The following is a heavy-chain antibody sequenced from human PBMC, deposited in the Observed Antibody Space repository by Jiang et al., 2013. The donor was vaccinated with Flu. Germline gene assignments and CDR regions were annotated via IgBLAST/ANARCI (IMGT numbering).Heavy chain of an antibody. D-gene: IGHD1-26*01. CDR3: ARVVGAKALDY. V-gene: IGHV4-61*01. CDR2: IYYSGST. J-gene: IGHJ4*02. Sequence: KPSETLSLTCTVSGGSVSSGSYYWSWIRQPPGKGLEWIGYIYYSGSTNYNPSLKSRVTISVDTSKNQFSLKLSSVTAADTAVYYCARVVGAKALDYWGQGTLVTVSS. CDR1: GGSVSSGSYY.